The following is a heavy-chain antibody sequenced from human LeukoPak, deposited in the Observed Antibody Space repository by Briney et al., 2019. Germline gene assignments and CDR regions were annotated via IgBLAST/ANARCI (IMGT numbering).Heavy chain of an antibody. CDR3: ARDLYDYGSY. CDR2: IFSGGTT. J-gene: IGHJ4*02. V-gene: IGHV3-66*01. CDR1: GFTVSSTY. D-gene: IGHD4/OR15-4a*01. Sequence: GGSLRLSCAASGFTVSSTYMSWVRQAPGKGLEWVSVIFSGGTTYYADSVKGRFTISRDNSKNTLYLQMNSLRTEDTAVYYCARDLYDYGSYWGQGTLVTVSS.